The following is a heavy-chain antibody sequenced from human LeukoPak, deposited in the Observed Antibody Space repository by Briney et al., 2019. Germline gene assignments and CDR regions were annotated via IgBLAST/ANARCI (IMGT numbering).Heavy chain of an antibody. V-gene: IGHV3-33*01. CDR3: ARGPGDDSSGYSVEYFQH. CDR1: GFTFSNNG. CDR2: IWFDGSNK. D-gene: IGHD3-22*01. Sequence: AGSLRLSCAASGFTFSNNGMHWVRQAPGKGLQWVAVIWFDGSNKYYADSVKGRFTISRDNSEKTLYLQMNSLRAEDTAVYYCARGPGDDSSGYSVEYFQHWGQGTLVTVSS. J-gene: IGHJ1*01.